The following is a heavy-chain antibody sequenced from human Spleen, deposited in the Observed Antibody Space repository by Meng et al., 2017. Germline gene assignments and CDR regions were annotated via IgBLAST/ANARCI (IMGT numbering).Heavy chain of an antibody. J-gene: IGHJ4*02. V-gene: IGHV1-69-2*01. CDR3: ARDYAVGQHSTGSY. CDR1: GYTFTDYY. CDR2: VDPEDGET. Sequence: EVPLVPAGAAVKKPAATVTIACTVSGYTFTDYYIHWLKQAPGQGLEWVGLVDPEDGETIYAEKFQGRVTITADTSTDTTYMELSSLRSEDTAVYYCARDYAVGQHSTGSYWGQGALVTVAS. D-gene: IGHD2/OR15-2a*01.